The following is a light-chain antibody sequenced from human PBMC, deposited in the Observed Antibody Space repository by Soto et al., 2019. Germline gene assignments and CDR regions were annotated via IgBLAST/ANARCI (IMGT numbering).Light chain of an antibody. Sequence: QSALTQPASVSGSPGQSITISCTGTSSDVGGYNYVSWYQQHPGKAPKLIIYDVSDRPSGVSNRFSGSKSGNTASLTISRHQAEDEDDYYCSSFTRSNSYVFGSGTKVTVL. V-gene: IGLV2-14*03. CDR2: DVS. J-gene: IGLJ1*01. CDR3: SSFTRSNSYV. CDR1: SSDVGGYNY.